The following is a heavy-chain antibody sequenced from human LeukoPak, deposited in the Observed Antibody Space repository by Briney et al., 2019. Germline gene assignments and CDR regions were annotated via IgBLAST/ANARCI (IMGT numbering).Heavy chain of an antibody. D-gene: IGHD6-13*01. CDR1: GFTFRSYA. CDR2: ISWNSGSI. V-gene: IGHV3-9*01. Sequence: GGSLRLSCAASGFTFRSYAMHWVRQAPGKGLEWVSGISWNSGSIGYADSVKGRFTISRDNAKNSLYLQMNSLRAEDTALYYCAKDSAAAGLEYFQHWGQGTLVTVSS. CDR3: AKDSAAAGLEYFQH. J-gene: IGHJ1*01.